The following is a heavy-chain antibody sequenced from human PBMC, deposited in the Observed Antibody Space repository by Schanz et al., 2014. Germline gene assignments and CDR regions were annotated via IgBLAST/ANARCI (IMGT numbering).Heavy chain of an antibody. CDR3: AKESEIVVVVGTSMSGDFHH. Sequence: EVQLVESGGGLVQPRGSLRLSCAASEFSFSSFGMNWVRQAPGKGLEWVSAITGSGSKTYYADSVKGRFTIARDNSKNTLFLQMDSLRVEDTAVYYCAKESEIVVVVGTSMSGDFHHWGQGTLVTVSS. CDR2: ITGSGSKT. D-gene: IGHD2-15*01. CDR1: EFSFSSFG. J-gene: IGHJ1*01. V-gene: IGHV3-23*04.